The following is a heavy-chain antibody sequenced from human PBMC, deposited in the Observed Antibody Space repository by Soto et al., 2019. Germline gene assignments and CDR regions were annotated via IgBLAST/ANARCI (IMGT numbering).Heavy chain of an antibody. CDR2: IIPIFGTA. CDR1: GGTFSSYA. J-gene: IGHJ5*02. D-gene: IGHD3-3*01. V-gene: IGHV1-69*13. Sequence: SVKVSCKASGGTFSSYAISWVRQAPGQGLEWMGGIIPIFGTANYAQKFQGRVTITADESTSTAYMELSSLRSEDTAVYYCARLPQRQRFLEWQLPFDPWGQGTLVTVSS. CDR3: ARLPQRQRFLEWQLPFDP.